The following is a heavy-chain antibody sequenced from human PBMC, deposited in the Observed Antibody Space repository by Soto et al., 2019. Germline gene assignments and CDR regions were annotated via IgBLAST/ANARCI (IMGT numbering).Heavy chain of an antibody. CDR2: ISYDGSNK. Sequence: GGSLRLSCAASGLTFSSYAMHWVRQAPGKGLEWVAVISYDGSNKYYADSVKGRFTISRDNSKNTLYLQMNSLRAEDTAVYYCARAPHCCGTTSTNELYYWGQGTLVPVSS. CDR1: GLTFSSYA. D-gene: IGHD1-7*01. V-gene: IGHV3-30-3*01. J-gene: IGHJ4*02. CDR3: ARAPHCCGTTSTNELYY.